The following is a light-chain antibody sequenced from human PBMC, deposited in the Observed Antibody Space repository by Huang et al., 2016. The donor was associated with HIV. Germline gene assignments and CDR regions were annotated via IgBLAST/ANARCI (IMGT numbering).Light chain of an antibody. V-gene: IGKV2-28*01. Sequence: DIVMTQSPLSLPVTPGEPASISCRSNQSLLHNNGYNYLDWYLQKPGQSPQLLIYLGSKRDSGVPDRFSGSGSGTDCTLKISRVEAEDVGVYYCMQALQTLWTFGQGTKVDIK. CDR1: QSLLHNNGYNY. CDR2: LGS. J-gene: IGKJ1*01. CDR3: MQALQTLWT.